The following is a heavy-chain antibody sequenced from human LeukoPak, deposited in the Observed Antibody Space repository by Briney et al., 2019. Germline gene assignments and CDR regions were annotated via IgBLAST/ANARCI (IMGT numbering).Heavy chain of an antibody. V-gene: IGHV3-15*01. Sequence: GGSLRLSCAASGFTFSVTWMSWVRQAPGRGLEWVGRFKSKVAGGTTDYAAPVAGRFTISRDDSKNMLYLQMNSLKTGDTGVYYCTRGAPQADVFDIWGQGTMVTVSS. CDR1: GFTFSVTW. J-gene: IGHJ3*02. D-gene: IGHD1-26*01. CDR2: FKSKVAGGTT. CDR3: TRGAPQADVFDI.